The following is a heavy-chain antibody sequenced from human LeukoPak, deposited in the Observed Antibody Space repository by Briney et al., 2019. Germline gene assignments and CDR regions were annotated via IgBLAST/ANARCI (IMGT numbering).Heavy chain of an antibody. CDR1: GFTFDDYA. D-gene: IGHD2-2*01. V-gene: IGHV3-9*01. CDR3: ARDGGYCSSTNCYLGV. J-gene: IGHJ3*01. Sequence: GGSLRLSCAASGFTFDDYAMHWVRQAPGKGLEWVSGISWNSGSIGYADSVKGRFTISRDNAKNSLYLQMNSLRAEDTAVYYCARDGGYCSSTNCYLGVWGQGTMATVSS. CDR2: ISWNSGSI.